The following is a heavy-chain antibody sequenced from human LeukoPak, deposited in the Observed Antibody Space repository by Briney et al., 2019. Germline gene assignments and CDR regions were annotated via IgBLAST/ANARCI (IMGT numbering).Heavy chain of an antibody. CDR1: GFTVSSNY. Sequence: PGGSLRLSCAASGFTVSSNYMTWVRQAPGQGLEWVSSIYTSGTTYFADSVKGRFTISRDNSKNTLYLQMNSLRVDDTAVYYCAGDRPIDFWGQGTLVTVPS. CDR3: AGDRPIDF. J-gene: IGHJ4*02. CDR2: IYTSGTT. V-gene: IGHV3-66*01.